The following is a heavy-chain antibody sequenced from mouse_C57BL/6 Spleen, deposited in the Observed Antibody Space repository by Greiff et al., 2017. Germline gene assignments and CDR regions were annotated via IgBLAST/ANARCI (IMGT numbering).Heavy chain of an antibody. J-gene: IGHJ1*03. V-gene: IGHV1-26*01. D-gene: IGHD2-5*01. CDR1: GYTFTDYY. CDR2: INPNNGGT. CDR3: ARSAYYSNYRYFDV. Sequence: EVQLQQSGPELVKPGASVKISCKASGYTFTDYYMNWVKQSHGKSLEWIGDINPNNGGTRYNQKFKGKSTLTVDKSSSTAYMELRSLTSEDSAVYYCARSAYYSNYRYFDVWGTGTTVTVSS.